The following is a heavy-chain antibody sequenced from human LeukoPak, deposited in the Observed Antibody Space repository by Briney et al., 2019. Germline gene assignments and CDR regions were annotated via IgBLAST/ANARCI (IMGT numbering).Heavy chain of an antibody. CDR3: AKAKGSPLWFGELSLDY. V-gene: IGHV3-9*03. CDR2: ISWNSGSI. J-gene: IGHJ4*02. Sequence: GRSLRLSCAASGFTFDDYAMHWVRQAPGKGLEWVSGISWNSGSIGYADSVKGRFTISRDNAKNSLYLQMNSLRAEDMALYYCAKAKGSPLWFGELSLDYWGQGTLVTVSS. D-gene: IGHD3-10*01. CDR1: GFTFDDYA.